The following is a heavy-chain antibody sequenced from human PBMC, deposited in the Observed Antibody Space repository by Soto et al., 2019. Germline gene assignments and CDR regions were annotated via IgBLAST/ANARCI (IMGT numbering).Heavy chain of an antibody. D-gene: IGHD4-17*01. CDR2: INSGSTTI. Sequence: EEQLVESGGGLVQPGGSLRLSCAASGFSFSSHIMYWVRQAPGKGLEWVSSINSGSTTIYYADSVQGRFTISRDNAKNSLYLQMNSLRADDMAVYYCLNGDYYVGQGTLVTVSS. CDR1: GFSFSSHI. CDR3: LNGDYY. V-gene: IGHV3-48*01. J-gene: IGHJ4*02.